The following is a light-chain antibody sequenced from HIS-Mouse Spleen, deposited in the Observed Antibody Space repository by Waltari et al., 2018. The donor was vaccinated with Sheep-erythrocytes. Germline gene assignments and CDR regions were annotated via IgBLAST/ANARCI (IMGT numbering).Light chain of an antibody. CDR2: EGS. Sequence: QSALTQPASVSGSPGQSITISCTGTSSDVGSYNLVSWYQHHPGKAPKLMIYEGSKRPSGVANRCSCSKSGNTASLTISGLQAEDEADYYCCSYAGSSTPWVFGGGTKLTVL. J-gene: IGLJ3*02. V-gene: IGLV2-23*01. CDR1: SSDVGSYNL. CDR3: CSYAGSSTPWV.